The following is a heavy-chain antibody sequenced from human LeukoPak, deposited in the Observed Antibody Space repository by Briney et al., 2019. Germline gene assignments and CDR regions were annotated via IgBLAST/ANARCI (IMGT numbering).Heavy chain of an antibody. CDR1: GDSISSFY. CDR2: ISYSGST. J-gene: IGHJ5*02. D-gene: IGHD4/OR15-4a*01. V-gene: IGHV4-59*01. CDR3: ARGGASSNWLDP. Sequence: SETLSLTCTVSGDSISSFYWSWIRQPPGKRPEGIGYISYSGSTEYNPSLRSRVTISVDTSKNQLSLKLSSVTAADTAVYYCARGGASSNWLDPWGQGTLVTVSS.